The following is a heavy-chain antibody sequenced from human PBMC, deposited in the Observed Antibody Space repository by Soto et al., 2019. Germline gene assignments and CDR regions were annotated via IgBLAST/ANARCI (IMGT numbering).Heavy chain of an antibody. CDR2: VSYDGSIK. V-gene: IGHV3-30*18. Sequence: VQLVESGGGVVQPGRSLRLSCAASGFTFSVYGMHWVRQAPGKGLAWVALVSYDGSIKYYADSVKGRFTISRDNSKNTLYLQMNSLRVEDTAVYYCAKDGSHLAVAGTSPTSYFYGLAVWGQGTTVTVSS. CDR1: GFTFSVYG. D-gene: IGHD6-19*01. J-gene: IGHJ6*02. CDR3: AKDGSHLAVAGTSPTSYFYGLAV.